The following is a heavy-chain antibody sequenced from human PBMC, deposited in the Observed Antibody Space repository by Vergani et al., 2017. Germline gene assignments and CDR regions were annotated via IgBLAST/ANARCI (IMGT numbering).Heavy chain of an antibody. V-gene: IGHV3-9*02. Sequence: EVQLLESGGGLAQPGGSLRLSCEASGITSWKFGMHWVRQGPGKGLDWVSGISWNSGAVDYADSVRGRFTISRDNAKNSLFLEMNSLRFEDTAVYFCTKGSVYYHDSAGHGYDPYTGFDLWGQGTLVTVSS. D-gene: IGHD5-12*01. J-gene: IGHJ3*01. CDR1: GITSWKFG. CDR2: ISWNSGAV. CDR3: TKGSVYYHDSAGHGYDPYTGFDL.